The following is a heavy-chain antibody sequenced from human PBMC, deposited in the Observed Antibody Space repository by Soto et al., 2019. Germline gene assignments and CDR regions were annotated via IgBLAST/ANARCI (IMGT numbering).Heavy chain of an antibody. Sequence: EGQLVESGGGLVQPGGSLRLSCEASGFTLSSFSMNWVRQAPGQGLEWVSYISSSRGTIYYADSVKGRFTISRDNAKNSLYPRMTSMSDEETAVYCCARDNPRPSGQDVWGQGTTVTVSS. CDR2: ISSSRGTI. CDR3: ARDNPRPSGQDV. J-gene: IGHJ6*02. V-gene: IGHV3-48*02. D-gene: IGHD6-6*01. CDR1: GFTLSSFS.